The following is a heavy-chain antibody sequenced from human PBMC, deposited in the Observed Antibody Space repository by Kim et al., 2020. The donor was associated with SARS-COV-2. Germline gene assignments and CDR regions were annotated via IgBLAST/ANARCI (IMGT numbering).Heavy chain of an antibody. Sequence: SETLSLTCSVSGGSMSFYYWNWIRQSPGKGLEWIGYMSFSGSATYSPSLKSRVTMSVDTSNNHFSLSLSSMTAADTAVYYCARQFGGQYLYGLDVWGQG. CDR3: ARQFGGQYLYGLDV. V-gene: IGHV4-59*08. CDR1: GGSMSFYY. CDR2: MSFSGSA. D-gene: IGHD3-16*01. J-gene: IGHJ6*02.